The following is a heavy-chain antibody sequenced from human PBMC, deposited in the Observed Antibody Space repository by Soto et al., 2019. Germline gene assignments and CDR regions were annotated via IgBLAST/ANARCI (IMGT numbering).Heavy chain of an antibody. J-gene: IGHJ4*02. CDR1: GFNVGAFA. V-gene: IGHV3-23*01. CDR2: ISLSDAFI. D-gene: IGHD1-20*01. Sequence: GGSLRLSCAASGFNVGAFAVNWVRQAPGKGLEWVSWISLSDAFIYYADSVRGRFSISRDASENILYLQMNSLRVDDTALYYCTRETVAVITGLDXWGPGTLVTVSX. CDR3: TRETVAVITGLDX.